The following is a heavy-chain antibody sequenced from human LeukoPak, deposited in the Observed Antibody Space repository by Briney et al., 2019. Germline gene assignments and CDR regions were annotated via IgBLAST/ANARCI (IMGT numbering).Heavy chain of an antibody. CDR3: ARADKYDFWSGYFNWFDP. CDR2: IYTSGST. J-gene: IGHJ5*02. CDR1: GGSISSGSYY. D-gene: IGHD3-3*01. Sequence: SETLSLTCTVSGGSISSGSYYWSWIRQPAGKGLEWIGRIYTSGSTNYNPSLKSRVTISVDTSKNQFSLKLSSVTAADTAVYYCARADKYDFWSGYFNWFDPWGQGTLVTVSS. V-gene: IGHV4-61*02.